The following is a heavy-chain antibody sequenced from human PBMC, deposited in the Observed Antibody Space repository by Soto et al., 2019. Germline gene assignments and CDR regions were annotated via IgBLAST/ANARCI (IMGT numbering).Heavy chain of an antibody. J-gene: IGHJ4*02. CDR1: GFTFTSSA. CDR3: AADPDYYDSSGYYALPDY. CDR2: IVVGSGNT. D-gene: IGHD3-22*01. Sequence: ASVKVSCKASGFTFTSSAVQWVRQARGQRLEWIGWIVVGSGNTNYAQKFQERVTITRDMSTSTAYMELSSLRSEDTAVYYCAADPDYYDSSGYYALPDYWGQGTLVTVSS. V-gene: IGHV1-58*01.